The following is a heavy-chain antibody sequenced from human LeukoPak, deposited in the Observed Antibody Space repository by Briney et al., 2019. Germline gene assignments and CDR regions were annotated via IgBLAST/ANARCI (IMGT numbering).Heavy chain of an antibody. Sequence: PGGSLRLSCAASGFTFSSYWMSWVRQAPGKGLEWVANIKQDGSEKYYVDSVKGRFTISRDNAKNSLYLQMNSLRAEDTAVYYCARGSPEYYDFWSGYYLNYWGQGTLVTVSS. J-gene: IGHJ4*02. CDR2: IKQDGSEK. CDR3: ARGSPEYYDFWSGYYLNY. CDR1: GFTFSSYW. V-gene: IGHV3-7*03. D-gene: IGHD3-3*01.